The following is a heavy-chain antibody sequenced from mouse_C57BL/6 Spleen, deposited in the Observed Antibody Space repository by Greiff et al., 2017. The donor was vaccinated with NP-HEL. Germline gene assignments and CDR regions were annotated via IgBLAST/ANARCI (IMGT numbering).Heavy chain of an antibody. V-gene: IGHV1-26*01. CDR2: INPNNGGT. D-gene: IGHD2-5*01. J-gene: IGHJ3*01. CDR3: ARSYYSNYLPFAY. Sequence: VQLQQSGPELVKPGASVKISCKASGYTFTDYYMNWVKQSHGKSLEWIGDINPNNGGTSYNQKFKGKATLTVDKSSSTAYMELRSLTSEDSAVYYCARSYYSNYLPFAYWGQGTLVTVSA. CDR1: GYTFTDYY.